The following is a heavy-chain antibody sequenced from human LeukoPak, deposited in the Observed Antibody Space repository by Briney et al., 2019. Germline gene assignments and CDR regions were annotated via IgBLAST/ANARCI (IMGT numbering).Heavy chain of an antibody. CDR2: ISSSSNTI. J-gene: IGHJ5*02. D-gene: IGHD2-15*01. CDR1: GFTFSSYS. CDR3: AREGYCGGGTCGFFDP. V-gene: IGHV3-48*02. Sequence: GGSLRLSCADSGFTFSSYSMNWVRQAPGKGLEWISYISSSSNTIYYADSVKGRFTISRDNGKSSLYLQMNSLRDEDTAVYYCAREGYCGGGTCGFFDPWGQGTLVTVSS.